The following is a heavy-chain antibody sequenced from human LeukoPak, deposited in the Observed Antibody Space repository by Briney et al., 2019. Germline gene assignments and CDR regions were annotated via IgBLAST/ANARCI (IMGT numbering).Heavy chain of an antibody. CDR2: ISGSGGST. J-gene: IGHJ3*02. V-gene: IGHV3-23*01. Sequence: GGSLRLSCAASGFTFSSYGMSWVRQAPGKGLEWVSAISGSGGSTYYADSVKGRFTIPRDNSKNTLYLQMNSLRAEDTAVYYCAKDRPAVLWFGELTYDAFDIWGQGTMVTVSS. D-gene: IGHD3-10*01. CDR3: AKDRPAVLWFGELTYDAFDI. CDR1: GFTFSSYG.